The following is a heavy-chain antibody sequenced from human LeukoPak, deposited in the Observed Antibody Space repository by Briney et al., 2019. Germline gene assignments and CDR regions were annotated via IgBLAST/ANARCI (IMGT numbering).Heavy chain of an antibody. CDR3: ARGRVATIESHYYYGMDV. D-gene: IGHD5-12*01. V-gene: IGHV1-8*01. J-gene: IGHJ6*02. CDR1: GYTFTSYD. Sequence: ASVKVSCKASGYTFTSYDINWVRQATGQGLEWMGWMNPNSGNTGYAQKFQGRVTVTRNTSISTAYMELSSLRSEDTAVYYCARGRVATIESHYYYGMDVWGQGTTVTVSS. CDR2: MNPNSGNT.